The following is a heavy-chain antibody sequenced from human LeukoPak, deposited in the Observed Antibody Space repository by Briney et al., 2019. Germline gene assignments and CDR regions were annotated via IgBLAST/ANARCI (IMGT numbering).Heavy chain of an antibody. CDR2: IRYDGSNK. J-gene: IGHJ5*02. D-gene: IGHD3-22*01. V-gene: IGHV3-30*02. CDR3: AKVAYYYDSSGYQNWFDP. CDR1: GFTFSSYG. Sequence: GGSLRLSCAASGFTFSSYGMHWVRQAPGKGLEWVAFIRYDGSNKYYADSVKGRFTISRDNSKNTLYLQMNSLRAEDTAVYYCAKVAYYYDSSGYQNWFDPWGQGTLVTVSS.